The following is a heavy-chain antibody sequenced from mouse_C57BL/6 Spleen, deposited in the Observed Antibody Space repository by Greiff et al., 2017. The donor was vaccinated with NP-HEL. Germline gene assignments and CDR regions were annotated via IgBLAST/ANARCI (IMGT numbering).Heavy chain of an antibody. V-gene: IGHV1-4*01. CDR1: GYTFTSYT. CDR3: ARDYYGSSYEDYYAMDY. Sequence: VQLQQSGAELARPGASVKMSCKASGYTFTSYTMHWVKQRTGQGLEWIGYINPSSGYTKYNQKFKDKATLTADKSSSTAYMQLSSLTSEDSAVYYCARDYYGSSYEDYYAMDYWGQGTSVTVSS. D-gene: IGHD1-1*01. J-gene: IGHJ4*01. CDR2: INPSSGYT.